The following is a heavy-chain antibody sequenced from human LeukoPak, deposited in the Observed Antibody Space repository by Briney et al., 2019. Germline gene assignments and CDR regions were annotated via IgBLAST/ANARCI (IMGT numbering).Heavy chain of an antibody. CDR2: ISAYNGNT. CDR3: ARDFGIGSGPAGFDY. Sequence: ASVTVSCKASGYTFTSYGISWVRQAPGQGLEWMGWISAYNGNTNYAQKLQGRVTMTTDTSTSTAYMELRSLRSDDTAVYYCARDFGIGSGPAGFDYWGQGTLVTVSS. CDR1: GYTFTSYG. V-gene: IGHV1-18*01. D-gene: IGHD2-15*01. J-gene: IGHJ4*02.